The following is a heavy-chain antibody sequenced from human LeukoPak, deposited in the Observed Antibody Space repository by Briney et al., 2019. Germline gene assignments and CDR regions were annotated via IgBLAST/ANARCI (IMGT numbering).Heavy chain of an antibody. J-gene: IGHJ4*02. Sequence: GGSLRLSCAASGFTFRNYWMSWVRQAPGKGLEWVANIKEDGSEKHYVDSVKGRFTISRDNAKNSLYLQSLYLQMNSLRAEDTAVYYCARAHYSSFDYWGQGTLVTASS. CDR2: IKEDGSEK. V-gene: IGHV3-7*01. CDR3: ARAHYSSFDY. CDR1: GFTFRNYW. D-gene: IGHD6-13*01.